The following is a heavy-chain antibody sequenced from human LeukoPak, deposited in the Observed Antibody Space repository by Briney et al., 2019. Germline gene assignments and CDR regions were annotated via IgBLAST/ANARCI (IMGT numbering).Heavy chain of an antibody. CDR2: IYARVST. Sequence: WIXXPXGXXXXXXGRIYARVSTYYNPSLKSGVTMSVDTSKKQFSLRLTTWPAADTAVYYCARDSNLEYSSSRGLGRWGQGTLVTVSS. CDR3: ARDSNLEYSSSRGLGR. D-gene: IGHD6-6*01. J-gene: IGHJ4*02. V-gene: IGHV4-4*07.